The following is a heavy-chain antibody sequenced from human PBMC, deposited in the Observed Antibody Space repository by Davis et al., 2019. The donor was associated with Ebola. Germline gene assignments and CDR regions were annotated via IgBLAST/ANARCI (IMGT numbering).Heavy chain of an antibody. CDR1: GGTFSSYA. Sequence: SVKVSCKASGGTFSSYAISWVRQAPGQGLEWMGRIIPILGIANYAQKFQGRVTITADKSTSTAYMELSSLRSEDTAVYYCAREPRVDYGDYKGGFDPWGQGTLVTVSS. D-gene: IGHD4-17*01. CDR2: IIPILGIA. J-gene: IGHJ5*02. V-gene: IGHV1-69*04. CDR3: AREPRVDYGDYKGGFDP.